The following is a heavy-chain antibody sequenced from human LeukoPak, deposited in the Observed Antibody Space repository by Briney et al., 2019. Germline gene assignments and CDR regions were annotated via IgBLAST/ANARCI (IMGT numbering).Heavy chain of an antibody. J-gene: IGHJ4*02. CDR3: ARFVPIRGYSYGPFDY. CDR1: GFTFSSYA. V-gene: IGHV3-30-3*01. D-gene: IGHD5-18*01. CDR2: ISYDGSNK. Sequence: GGSLRLSCAASGFTFSSYAMHWVRQAPGKGLEWVAVISYDGSNKYYADSVKGRFTISRDNSKNTLYLQMNSLRAEDTAVYYCARFVPIRGYSYGPFDYWGQGTLVTVSS.